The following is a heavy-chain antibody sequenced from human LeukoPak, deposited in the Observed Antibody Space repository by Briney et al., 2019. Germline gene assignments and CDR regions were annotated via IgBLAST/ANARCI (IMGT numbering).Heavy chain of an antibody. CDR3: ARDPDSSGYN. CDR1: GFTFSSYA. Sequence: GRSLRLSCAASGFTFSSYAMHWVRQAPGKGLEWVAVISYDGSNKYYADSVKGRFTISRDNSKNTLYLQMNSLRAEDTAVYYCARDPDSSGYNWGQGTLVTVSS. J-gene: IGHJ4*02. CDR2: ISYDGSNK. V-gene: IGHV3-30-3*01. D-gene: IGHD3-22*01.